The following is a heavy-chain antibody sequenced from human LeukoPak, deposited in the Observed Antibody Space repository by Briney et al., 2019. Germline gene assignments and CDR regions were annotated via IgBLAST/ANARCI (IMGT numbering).Heavy chain of an antibody. D-gene: IGHD3-10*01. Sequence: PGGSLRLSCAASGFTFSSYAMSWVRQAPGKGLEWVSAISGSGDSTYYGDSVKGRFTISRDNSKNTLYLQMNSLRAEDTAVYYCARGPPPYGSGRRPFDYWGQGTLVTVSS. CDR3: ARGPPPYGSGRRPFDY. V-gene: IGHV3-23*01. J-gene: IGHJ4*02. CDR2: ISGSGDST. CDR1: GFTFSSYA.